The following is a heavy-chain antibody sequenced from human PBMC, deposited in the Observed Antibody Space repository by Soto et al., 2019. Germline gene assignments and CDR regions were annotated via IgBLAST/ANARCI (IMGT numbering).Heavy chain of an antibody. D-gene: IGHD3-3*01. CDR3: AREPYDFWSGYYYYYGMDV. Sequence: ASETLSLTCAVYGGSFSGYYWSWIRQPPGKGLEWIGEINHSGSTNYNPSLKSRVTISVDTSKNQFSLKLSSVTAADTAVYYCAREPYDFWSGYYYYYGMDVCGQVTTVPVSS. J-gene: IGHJ6*02. CDR2: INHSGST. CDR1: GGSFSGYY. V-gene: IGHV4-34*01.